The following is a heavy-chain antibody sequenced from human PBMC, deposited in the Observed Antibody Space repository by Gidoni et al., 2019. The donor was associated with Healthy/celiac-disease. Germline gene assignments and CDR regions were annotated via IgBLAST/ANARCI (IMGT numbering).Heavy chain of an antibody. D-gene: IGHD3-22*01. CDR3: TRGSSGYYDSSGYYLDY. Sequence: EVQLVESGGGLVQPGRSLRLSCTASGFTFGDYAMSWFRQAPGKGLEWVGFIRSKAYGGTTEYAASVKGRFTISRDDSKSIAYLQMNSLKTEDTAVYYCTRGSSGYYDSSGYYLDYWGQGTLVTVSS. CDR2: IRSKAYGGTT. V-gene: IGHV3-49*03. CDR1: GFTFGDYA. J-gene: IGHJ4*02.